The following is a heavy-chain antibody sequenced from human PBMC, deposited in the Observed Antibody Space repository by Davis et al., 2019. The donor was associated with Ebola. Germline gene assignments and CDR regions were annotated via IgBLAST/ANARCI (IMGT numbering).Heavy chain of an antibody. J-gene: IGHJ4*02. D-gene: IGHD5-18*01. CDR2: INHSGST. CDR3: ARRGYSYGYDY. V-gene: IGHV4-34*01. Sequence: MPGGSLRLSCAVYGGSFSGYYWSWIRQPPGKGLEWIGEINHSGSTNYNPSLKSRVTISVDTSKNQFSLKLSSATAADTAVYYCARRGYSYGYDYWGQGTLVTVSS. CDR1: GGSFSGYY.